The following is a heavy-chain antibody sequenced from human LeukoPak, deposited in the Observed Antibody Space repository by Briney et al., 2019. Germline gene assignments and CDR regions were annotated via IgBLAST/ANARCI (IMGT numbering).Heavy chain of an antibody. CDR1: GFXFNSYA. J-gene: IGHJ4*02. V-gene: IGHV3-23*01. Sequence: GGSLRLSCVASGFXFNSYAISWVRQAPGKGQEWVSAIRGSGGGTYYADSVKGRFTISRDNSKNTLYLQMNSLRDEDTALYYCAKAGIGVVGYFDYWGQGTLVTVSS. CDR3: AKAGIGVVGYFDY. D-gene: IGHD6-19*01. CDR2: IRGSGGGT.